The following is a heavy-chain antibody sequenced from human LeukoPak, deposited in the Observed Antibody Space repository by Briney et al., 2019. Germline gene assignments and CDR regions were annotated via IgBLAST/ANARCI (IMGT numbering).Heavy chain of an antibody. V-gene: IGHV3-23*01. Sequence: GETLRLSCAASGFTFSSYGRSRVRQAPGKGLEWVSAISGSGGSTYYADSVKGRFTISRDNSKNTLYLQMNSLRAEDTAVYYCAKDPQFPPGYFDYWGQGTLVTVSS. CDR2: ISGSGGST. CDR1: GFTFSSYG. J-gene: IGHJ4*02. D-gene: IGHD6-19*01. CDR3: AKDPQFPPGYFDY.